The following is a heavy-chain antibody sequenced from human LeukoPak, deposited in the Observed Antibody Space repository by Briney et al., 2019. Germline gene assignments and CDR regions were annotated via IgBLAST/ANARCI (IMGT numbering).Heavy chain of an antibody. CDR2: ISGSGGST. J-gene: IGHJ6*03. CDR3: AKVRGSYYYYMDV. Sequence: GGSLRLSWAASGFTFSSYAMSWVRQAPGKGLEWVPAISGSGGSTYYADSVKGRFTISRDNSKNTLYLQMNSLRAEDTAVYYCAKVRGSYYYYMDVWGKGTTVTVSS. CDR1: GFTFSSYA. D-gene: IGHD1-26*01. V-gene: IGHV3-23*01.